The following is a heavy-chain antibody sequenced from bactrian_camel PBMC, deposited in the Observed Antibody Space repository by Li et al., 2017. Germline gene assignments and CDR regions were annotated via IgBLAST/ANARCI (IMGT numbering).Heavy chain of an antibody. CDR1: GFTVGTFGDYD. D-gene: IGHD3*01. J-gene: IGHJ6*01. CDR3: VRSYTSSWVDGFGY. Sequence: DVQLVESGGGLVQPGGSLRLSCAASGFTVGTFGDYDMSWVRQGPGKGLEWVSSSSSGALSLVYADSVKGRFTFSRDNHKNSVYLQMSSLKPEDTAVYYCVRSYTSSWVDGFGYWGQGTQVTVS. V-gene: IGHV3S40*01. CDR2: SSSGALSL.